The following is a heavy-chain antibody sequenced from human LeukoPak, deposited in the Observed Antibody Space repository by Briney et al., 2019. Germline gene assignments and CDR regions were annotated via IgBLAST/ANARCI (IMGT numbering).Heavy chain of an antibody. V-gene: IGHV4-59*08. Sequence: SQTLSLTCAVSGASVSGYYWSWLRQPPGKELEWIGYFYHNGATNYNPSLQSRVNISVDTSKNQFSLRLTSVTAADTAVYYCARQIVGATSYYFDYWGQGTLVTVSS. D-gene: IGHD1-26*01. CDR1: GASVSGYY. CDR2: FYHNGAT. J-gene: IGHJ4*02. CDR3: ARQIVGATSYYFDY.